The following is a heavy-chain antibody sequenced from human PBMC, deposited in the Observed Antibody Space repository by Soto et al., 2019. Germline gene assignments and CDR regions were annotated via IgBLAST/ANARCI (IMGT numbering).Heavy chain of an antibody. J-gene: IGHJ4*02. D-gene: IGHD2-2*01. Sequence: SETLSLTCTVSGGSISSTSYYWGWIRQPPGKGLEWIGSIFYSGNTHYIPSLKSRVTISVDTSKNQFSLKLSSVTAADTAVYFCARCFCAGTYCTSSSCYFDYWGPGSLVTVSS. V-gene: IGHV4-39*01. CDR2: IFYSGNT. CDR1: GGSISSTSYY. CDR3: ARCFCAGTYCTSSSCYFDY.